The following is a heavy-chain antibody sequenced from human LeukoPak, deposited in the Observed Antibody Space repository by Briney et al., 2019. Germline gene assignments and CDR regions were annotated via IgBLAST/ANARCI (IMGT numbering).Heavy chain of an antibody. V-gene: IGHV4-4*09. CDR1: GGSISTYY. CDR2: IYSSGST. J-gene: IGHJ6*03. Sequence: SETLSLTCSVSGGSISTYYWSWIRQFPGKGLEWIGYIYSSGSTKYNLSLSSRVSMSVDMSKNQLSLRLSFVTAADTAVYYRARQAQYYDISTTYYKDYYYHYMDVWGKGTTVTVSS. CDR3: ARQAQYYDISTTYYKDYYYHYMDV. D-gene: IGHD3-9*01.